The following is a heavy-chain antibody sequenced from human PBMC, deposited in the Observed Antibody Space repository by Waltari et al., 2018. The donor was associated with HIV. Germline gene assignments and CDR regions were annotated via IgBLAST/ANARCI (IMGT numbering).Heavy chain of an antibody. J-gene: IGHJ4*02. CDR1: GFTFSSYW. D-gene: IGHD1-26*01. Sequence: EVQLVESGGGSVQPGGSLRLSCAASGFTFSSYWMHWVRQAPGKGLVWVSRINREGSSTSYADSVKGRFTISRDNAKNTVYLQMSSLRAEDTAVYYCARAGRDGKLPPDYWGQGTLVTVSS. CDR3: ARAGRDGKLPPDY. CDR2: INREGSST. V-gene: IGHV3-74*01.